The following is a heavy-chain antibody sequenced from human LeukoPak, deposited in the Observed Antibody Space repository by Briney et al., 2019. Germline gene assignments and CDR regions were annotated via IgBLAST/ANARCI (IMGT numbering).Heavy chain of an antibody. CDR3: ANNVIFAAFDH. V-gene: IGHV3-30-3*01. Sequence: GRSLRLSCAASGFTFSSYAMHWVRQAPGKGLEWVAVISYDGSNKYYADSVKGRFTISRDNSKNTLYLQMNSLRAEDTAVYYCANNVIFAAFDHWGQGTLVTVSS. CDR2: ISYDGSNK. D-gene: IGHD3-16*02. J-gene: IGHJ4*02. CDR1: GFTFSSYA.